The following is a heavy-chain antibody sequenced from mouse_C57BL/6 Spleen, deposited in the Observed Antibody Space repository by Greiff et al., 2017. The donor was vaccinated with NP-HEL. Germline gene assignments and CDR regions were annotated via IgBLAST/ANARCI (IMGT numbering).Heavy chain of an antibody. V-gene: IGHV1-5*01. J-gene: IGHJ3*01. D-gene: IGHD1-1*01. Sequence: EVQLQQSGTVLARPGASVKMSCKTSGYTFTSYWMHWVKQRPGQGLEWIGAIYPGNSDTSYNQKFKGKAKLTAVTSASTAYMELSSLTNEDSAVYYCTRDYCGSSYSAWFAYWGQGTLVTVSA. CDR3: TRDYCGSSYSAWFAY. CDR1: GYTFTSYW. CDR2: IYPGNSDT.